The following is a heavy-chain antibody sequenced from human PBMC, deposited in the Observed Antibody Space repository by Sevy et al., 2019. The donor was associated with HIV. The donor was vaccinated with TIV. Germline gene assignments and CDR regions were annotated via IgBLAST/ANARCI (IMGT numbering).Heavy chain of an antibody. CDR1: GFTFSSYD. CDR3: AKDSILVAGHFDY. D-gene: IGHD6-19*01. V-gene: IGHV3-23*01. CDR2: FTGSGTNT. Sequence: GGSLRLSCAASGFTFSSYDMSWVRQAPGKGLEWVSSFTGSGTNTFYADSVKGRFTISRDNSKNTLYLQMNSLRAEDTAVYYCAKDSILVAGHFDYWGQGTLVTVSS. J-gene: IGHJ4*02.